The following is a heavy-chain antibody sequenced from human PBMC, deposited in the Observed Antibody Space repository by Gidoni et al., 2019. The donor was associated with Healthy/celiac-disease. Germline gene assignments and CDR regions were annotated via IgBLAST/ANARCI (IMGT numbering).Heavy chain of an antibody. J-gene: IGHJ3*02. Sequence: RLSCAASGFTFRSYAMSWVRQAPGKGLEWVSAISGSGGSTYYADSVKGRFTISRDNSKNTLYLQMNSLRAEDTAVYYCAKDHPDRVVDYHAFDIWGQGTMVTVSS. D-gene: IGHD3-9*01. CDR2: ISGSGGST. CDR3: AKDHPDRVVDYHAFDI. V-gene: IGHV3-23*01. CDR1: GFTFRSYA.